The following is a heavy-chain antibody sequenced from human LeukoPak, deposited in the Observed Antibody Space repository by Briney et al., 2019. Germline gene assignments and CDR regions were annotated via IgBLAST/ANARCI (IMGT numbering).Heavy chain of an antibody. J-gene: IGHJ4*02. D-gene: IGHD6-6*01. CDR1: GFSFSSYE. Sequence: PGESLRLSCAASGFSFSSYEMNWVRQAPGKGLEWVSYISSSGSIMYSADSVKGRFTISRDNAKNSLYLQMNSLRAEDTAIYYCSGQYSSSSVVDYWGQGTLVTVSS. V-gene: IGHV3-48*03. CDR3: SGQYSSSSVVDY. CDR2: ISSSGSIM.